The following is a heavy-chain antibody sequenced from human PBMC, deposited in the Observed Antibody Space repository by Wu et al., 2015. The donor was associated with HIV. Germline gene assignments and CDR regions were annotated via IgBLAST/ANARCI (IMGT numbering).Heavy chain of an antibody. J-gene: IGHJ4*02. CDR2: IIPVFGTA. CDR3: ARDYDSSGYYYV. CDR1: GGTFNNYA. V-gene: IGHV1-69*05. D-gene: IGHD3-22*01. Sequence: QVQLAQLGVEVRKPGASVKVSCKASGGTFNNYAISWVRQAPGQGLEWMGGIIPVFGTAKYAQKFQGRITITTDESTSTTYMEMISLTSEDTAMYYCARDYDSSGYYYVWGQGTLVSVSS.